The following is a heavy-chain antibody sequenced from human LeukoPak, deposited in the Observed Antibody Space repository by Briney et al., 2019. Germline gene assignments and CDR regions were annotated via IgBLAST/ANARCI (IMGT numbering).Heavy chain of an antibody. D-gene: IGHD3-16*01. Sequence: PSETLSLTCTVSGYSISSGHFWSWIRQPPGKGLEWIGSIYGSGTTYYDPPLRSRVSISADTSKNYFSLELSSVTAADTAVYYCASVGGGPPYWGQGTLVTVSS. CDR2: IYGSGTT. CDR3: ASVGGGPPY. J-gene: IGHJ4*02. CDR1: GYSISSGHF. V-gene: IGHV4-38-2*02.